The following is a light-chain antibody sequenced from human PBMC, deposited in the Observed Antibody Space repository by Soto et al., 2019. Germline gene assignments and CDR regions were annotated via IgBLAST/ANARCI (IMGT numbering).Light chain of an antibody. CDR1: SSDVGSYNL. J-gene: IGLJ1*01. Sequence: QSVLTQPASVSGSPGQSITISCTGTSSDVGSYNLVSWYQQHPGKAPKLMIYEGSKRPSGVSNRFAGSKSGNTASLTISGRQAEEEPDYYCCSYAGSSTFYVFGSGTKVTVL. CDR2: EGS. CDR3: CSYAGSSTFYV. V-gene: IGLV2-23*01.